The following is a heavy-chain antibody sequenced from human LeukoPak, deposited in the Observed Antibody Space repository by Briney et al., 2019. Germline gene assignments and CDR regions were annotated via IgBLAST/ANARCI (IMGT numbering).Heavy chain of an antibody. CDR1: GDSVSSNSAA. Sequence: SQTLSLTCAISGDSVSSNSAAWNWIRQSPSRGLEWLGRTYYRSKWYNDYAVSVKSRITINPDTSKNQFSLQLNSVTPEDTAVYYCARARYCSGGSCSENLDFDYWGQGTLVTVSS. CDR3: ARARYCSGGSCSENLDFDY. V-gene: IGHV6-1*01. D-gene: IGHD2-15*01. CDR2: TYYRSKWYN. J-gene: IGHJ4*02.